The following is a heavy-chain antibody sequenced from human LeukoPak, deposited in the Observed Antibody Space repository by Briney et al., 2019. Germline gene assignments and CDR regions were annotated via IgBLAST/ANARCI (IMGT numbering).Heavy chain of an antibody. D-gene: IGHD5-18*01. CDR3: ARGLSGVTGYTYGRGIDY. J-gene: IGHJ4*02. CDR2: IKKDGSEK. V-gene: IGHV3-7*01. Sequence: GGSLRLSCAASGFTFSSHWMSWVRQAPGKGLEWVANIKKDGSEKYYVDSVKGRFTISRDNAKTSLYLQMNSLRAEDTAVYYCARGLSGVTGYTYGRGIDYWGQGTLVTVSS. CDR1: GFTFSSHW.